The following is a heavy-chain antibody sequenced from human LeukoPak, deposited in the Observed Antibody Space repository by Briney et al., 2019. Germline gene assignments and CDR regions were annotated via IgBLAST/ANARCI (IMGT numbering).Heavy chain of an antibody. Sequence: GGSLRLSCAASGFTVSSNYMSWVRQAPGKGLEWVSVIYSGGSTYYADSVKGRFTISRDNSKNTLYLQMNSLRAEDTAVYYCAKETNNILRDDFWSGPLDYWGQGTLVTVSS. V-gene: IGHV3-53*01. D-gene: IGHD3-3*01. J-gene: IGHJ4*02. CDR2: IYSGGST. CDR1: GFTVSSNY. CDR3: AKETNNILRDDFWSGPLDY.